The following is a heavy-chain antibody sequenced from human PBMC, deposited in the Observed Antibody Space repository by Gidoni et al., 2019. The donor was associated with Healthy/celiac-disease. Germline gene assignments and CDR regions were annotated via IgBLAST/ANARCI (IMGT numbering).Heavy chain of an antibody. CDR2: ISGSGGST. CDR1: GFPFSSYA. CDR3: AKFGAQGLGFDY. D-gene: IGHD6-19*01. Sequence: VQLLESGGGLVQPGWSLILSCAASGFPFSSYAMSWVRQAPGKGLEWVSAISGSGGSTYYADSVKGRFTISRDNSKNTLYLQMNSLRAEDTAVYYCAKFGAQGLGFDYWGQGTLVTVSS. V-gene: IGHV3-23*01. J-gene: IGHJ4*02.